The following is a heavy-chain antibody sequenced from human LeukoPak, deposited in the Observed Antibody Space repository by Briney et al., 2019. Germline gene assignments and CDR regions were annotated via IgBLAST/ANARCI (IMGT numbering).Heavy chain of an antibody. CDR2: INPNGGGT. Sequence: ASVKVSCKASGYTFTGYYIHWLRQAPGQGLEWMGWINPNGGGTNYAQKFQGRVTMTRDTSISTAYMELSRLRSDDTAVYYCARYCSGGSCYSALDYWGQGTLVTVSS. V-gene: IGHV1-2*02. CDR3: ARYCSGGSCYSALDY. D-gene: IGHD2-15*01. J-gene: IGHJ4*02. CDR1: GYTFTGYY.